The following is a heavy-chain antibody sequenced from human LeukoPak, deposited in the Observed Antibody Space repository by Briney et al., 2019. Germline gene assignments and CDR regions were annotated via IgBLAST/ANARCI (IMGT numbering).Heavy chain of an antibody. CDR1: GFTFSSYA. Sequence: PGGSLRLSCAASGFTFSSYAMNWVRQAPGKALEWVSGISGSGGSTYYADSVKGRFTISRDNSKNTLYLQINSLRAEDTAAYYCAKSYSSGPDAFDIWGQGTMVTVSS. CDR3: AKSYSSGPDAFDI. V-gene: IGHV3-23*01. J-gene: IGHJ3*02. CDR2: ISGSGGST. D-gene: IGHD6-19*01.